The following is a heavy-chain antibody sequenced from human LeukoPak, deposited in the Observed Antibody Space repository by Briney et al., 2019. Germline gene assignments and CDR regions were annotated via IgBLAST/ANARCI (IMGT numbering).Heavy chain of an antibody. V-gene: IGHV1-69*01. Sequence: SVKVSCKASGGTFSSYAISWVRQAPGQGLEWMGGIIPIFGTANYAQKFQGRVTITADESTSTAYMELSSLRSDDTAVYYCTRGPRSTNDAFDIWGQGTMVTVSS. D-gene: IGHD1-14*01. J-gene: IGHJ3*02. CDR2: IIPIFGTA. CDR3: TRGPRSTNDAFDI. CDR1: GGTFSSYA.